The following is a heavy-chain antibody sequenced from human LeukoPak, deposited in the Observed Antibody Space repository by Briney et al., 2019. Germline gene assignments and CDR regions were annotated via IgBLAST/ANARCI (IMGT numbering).Heavy chain of an antibody. CDR2: ISSSSNYI. V-gene: IGHV3-21*01. Sequence: GGSLRLSCAASGFTLSDYSMNWVRQAPGKGLEWVSSISSSSNYIYYADSVKGRFTISRDNAKNSLYLQMSSLRAEDTAVYYCTRGSYGDYGYWGQGALVTVSS. J-gene: IGHJ4*02. CDR3: TRGSYGDYGY. D-gene: IGHD4-17*01. CDR1: GFTLSDYS.